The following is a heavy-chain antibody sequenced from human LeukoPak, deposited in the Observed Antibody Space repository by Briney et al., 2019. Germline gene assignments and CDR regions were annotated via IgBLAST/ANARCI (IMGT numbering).Heavy chain of an antibody. Sequence: ASVKVSCKASGYTFTSYYMHWVRQAPGQGLEWMGWISAYNGNTNYAQKLQGRVTMTTDTSTSTVYMELSSLRSEDTAVYYCAGGQWLVDYWGQGTLVTVSS. CDR3: AGGQWLVDY. V-gene: IGHV1-18*04. J-gene: IGHJ4*02. CDR2: ISAYNGNT. CDR1: GYTFTSYY. D-gene: IGHD6-19*01.